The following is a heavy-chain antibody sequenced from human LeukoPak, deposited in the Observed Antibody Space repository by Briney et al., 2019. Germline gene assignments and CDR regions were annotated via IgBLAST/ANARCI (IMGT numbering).Heavy chain of an antibody. CDR1: GYTFTDYY. V-gene: IGHV1-2*02. CDR3: ASAHSGALDY. CDR2: VNPNSGGT. J-gene: IGHJ4*02. Sequence: ASVKVSCKASGYTFTDYYMHWVRQAPGQGFERMGWVNPNSGGTNYAQKFQGRVTMTRDTSITTAYMDLSRLRSDDTAVYYCASAHSGALDYWGQGTLVTVSS. D-gene: IGHD6-19*01.